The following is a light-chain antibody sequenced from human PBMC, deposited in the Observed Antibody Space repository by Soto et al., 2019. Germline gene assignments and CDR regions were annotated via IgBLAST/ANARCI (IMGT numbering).Light chain of an antibody. CDR1: RSLTTNY. J-gene: IGKJ4*01. CDR2: DAS. Sequence: DIVLTQSPGTLSLSPGERATLSCRASRSLTTNYLAWYQQKPGQAPRLLIYDASSRATGIPDRFSGSGSGTDFTLTIARLEPEDFAVFYCQQGVTFGGGTKVEIK. V-gene: IGKV3-20*01. CDR3: QQGVT.